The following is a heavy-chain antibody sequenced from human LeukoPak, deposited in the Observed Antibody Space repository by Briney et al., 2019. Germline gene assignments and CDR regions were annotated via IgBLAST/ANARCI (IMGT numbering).Heavy chain of an antibody. V-gene: IGHV3-49*04. D-gene: IGHD6-13*01. CDR3: TRGEEQQLAFDC. CDR1: GFTFGDYA. Sequence: PGRSLRLSCTASGFTFGDYAMSWVRQAPGKGLEWVGFTRSKAYGGTTEYAASVKGRFTISRDDSKSIAYLQMNSLKTEDTAVYYCTRGEEQQLAFDCWGQGTLVTVSS. CDR2: TRSKAYGGTT. J-gene: IGHJ4*02.